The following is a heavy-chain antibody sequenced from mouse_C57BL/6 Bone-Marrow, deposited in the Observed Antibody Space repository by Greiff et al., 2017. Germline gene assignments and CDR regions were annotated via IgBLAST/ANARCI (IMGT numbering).Heavy chain of an antibody. D-gene: IGHD2-4*01. Sequence: EVQVVESGGDLVKPGGSLKLYCAASGFTFRSYGMSWVRQTPDKRLEWVATISSGGSYTDYPDSVKGGFTISRDNAKITLYLQMSSLKSEDTAMYYCAIMITTFAYWGQATLVPGSS. CDR1: GFTFRSYG. CDR3: AIMITTFAY. V-gene: IGHV5-6*01. CDR2: ISSGGSYT. J-gene: IGHJ3*01.